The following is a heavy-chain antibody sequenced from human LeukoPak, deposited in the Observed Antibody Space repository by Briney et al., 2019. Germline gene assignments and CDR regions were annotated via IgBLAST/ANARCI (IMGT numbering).Heavy chain of an antibody. CDR3: ARISPQLPPYHFDY. D-gene: IGHD2-2*01. Sequence: GGSLRLSCAASGFTFSSYWMSWVRQAPGKGLEWVANIKQDGSEKYYVDSVKGRFTISRDNAKNSLYLQMNSLRAEDTAVYYCARISPQLPPYHFDYWGQGTLVTVSS. CDR2: IKQDGSEK. CDR1: GFTFSSYW. J-gene: IGHJ4*02. V-gene: IGHV3-7*01.